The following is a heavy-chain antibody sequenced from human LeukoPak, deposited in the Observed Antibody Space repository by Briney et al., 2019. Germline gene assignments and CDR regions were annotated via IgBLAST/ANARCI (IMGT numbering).Heavy chain of an antibody. Sequence: PSETLSLTCTVSGASINDNNYYWGWIRQPPGKGLEWIGSVFYTGSTYYNPSLKSRVTISIDTSKNQFSLDLTFVTAADTAVYYCARDSPMDVPFDYWGQGALVTVSS. J-gene: IGHJ4*02. CDR3: ARDSPMDVPFDY. V-gene: IGHV4-39*07. CDR1: GASINDNNYY. D-gene: IGHD3-10*01. CDR2: VFYTGST.